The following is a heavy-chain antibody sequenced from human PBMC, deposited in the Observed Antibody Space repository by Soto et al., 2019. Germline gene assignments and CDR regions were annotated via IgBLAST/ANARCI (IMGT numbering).Heavy chain of an antibody. D-gene: IGHD2-2*01. V-gene: IGHV4-30-2*01. CDR2: IYQSDNT. CDR3: ARGGYCVTTNCYSDTPFDP. CDR1: GGSVSSGDYS. J-gene: IGHJ5*02. Sequence: PSETLSLTCAVSGGSVSSGDYSWSWIRQPPGKGLEWIGYIYQSDNTFYNPSLQSRVTISVDRSKNHFSLKLSSVTAADTAVYYCARGGYCVTTNCYSDTPFDPWGQGTLVTVSS.